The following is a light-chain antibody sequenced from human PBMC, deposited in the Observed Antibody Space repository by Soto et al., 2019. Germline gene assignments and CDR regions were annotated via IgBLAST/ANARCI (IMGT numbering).Light chain of an antibody. CDR1: QGISSY. CDR3: QQLNSYLFT. J-gene: IGKJ5*01. Sequence: IHLTPSPSSRSRFLGGRVSTPCRASQGISSYLAWYQQKPGKAPKLLIYAASTLQSGVPSRFSGSGSGTDFTLTISSLQPEDFATYYCQQLNSYLFTFGQGTRLEIK. V-gene: IGKV1-9*01. CDR2: AAS.